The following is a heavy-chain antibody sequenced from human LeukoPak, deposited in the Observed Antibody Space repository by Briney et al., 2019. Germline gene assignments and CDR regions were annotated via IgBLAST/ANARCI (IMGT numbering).Heavy chain of an antibody. D-gene: IGHD3-10*01. V-gene: IGHV3-33*01. J-gene: IGHJ4*02. CDR1: GFTFSSYG. Sequence: GSLRLSCAASGFTFSSYGMHWVRQAPGKGLEWVAVIWYDGSNKYYADSVKGRFTISRDNSKNTLYLQMNSLRAEDTAVYYCARGGGSGSYYPDYFDYWGQGTLVTVSS. CDR2: IWYDGSNK. CDR3: ARGGGSGSYYPDYFDY.